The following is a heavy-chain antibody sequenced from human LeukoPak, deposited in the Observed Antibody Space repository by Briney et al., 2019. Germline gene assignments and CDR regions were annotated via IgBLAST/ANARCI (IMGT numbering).Heavy chain of an antibody. J-gene: IGHJ4*02. Sequence: GGSLRLSCAASGFTFSSYGMHWVRQASGKGLEWVAVIWYDGSNKYYADSVKGRFTISRDNSKNTLYLQMNSLRAEDTAVYYCAKHGYSYGRDYYFDYWGQGTLVTVSS. V-gene: IGHV3-33*06. CDR1: GFTFSSYG. CDR2: IWYDGSNK. D-gene: IGHD5-18*01. CDR3: AKHGYSYGRDYYFDY.